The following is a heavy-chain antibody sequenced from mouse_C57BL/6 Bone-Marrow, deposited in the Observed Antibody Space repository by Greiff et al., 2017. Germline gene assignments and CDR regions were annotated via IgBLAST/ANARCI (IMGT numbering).Heavy chain of an antibody. D-gene: IGHD1-1*01. V-gene: IGHV1-50*01. J-gene: IGHJ3*01. CDR3: ARDNYYYGSSPAWFAY. CDR2: IDPSDRYT. Sequence: QVQLQQPGAELVKPGASVKLSCKASGYTFTSYWMQWVKQRPGQGLEWIGEIDPSDRYTNYNQKFKGKATLTVDTSSSTAYMQLSSLTSEDSAVYYCARDNYYYGSSPAWFAYWGQGTLVTVSA. CDR1: GYTFTSYW.